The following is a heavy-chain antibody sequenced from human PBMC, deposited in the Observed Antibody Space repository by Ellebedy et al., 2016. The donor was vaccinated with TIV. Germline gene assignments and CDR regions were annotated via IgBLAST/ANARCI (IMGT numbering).Heavy chain of an antibody. CDR1: GYTFTSYY. CDR2: INPNSGGT. CDR3: AREEMATIDY. D-gene: IGHD5-24*01. J-gene: IGHJ4*02. V-gene: IGHV1-2*02. Sequence: ASVKVSXXASGYTFTSYYMHWVRQAPGQGLEWMGWINPNSGGTNYAQKFQGRVTMTRDTSISTAYMELSRLRSDDTAVYYCAREEMATIDYWGQGTLVTVSS.